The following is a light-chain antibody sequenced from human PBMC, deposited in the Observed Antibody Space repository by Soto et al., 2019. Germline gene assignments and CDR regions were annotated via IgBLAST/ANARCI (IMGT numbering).Light chain of an antibody. CDR3: NSYAGSNTWV. Sequence: QSALTQPPSASGSPGQSVTISCTGTSGDVGRYNYVSWYQQHPRKAPKLLIYEVSKRPSGVPDRFSGSKSGNTASLTVSGLQAEDEAHYYCNSYAGSNTWVFGGGTKLTVL. V-gene: IGLV2-8*01. J-gene: IGLJ3*02. CDR2: EVS. CDR1: SGDVGRYNY.